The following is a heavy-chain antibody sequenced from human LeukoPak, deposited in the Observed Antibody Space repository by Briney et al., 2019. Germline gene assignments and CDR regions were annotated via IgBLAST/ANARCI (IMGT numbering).Heavy chain of an antibody. D-gene: IGHD6-13*01. J-gene: IGHJ4*02. CDR2: INPNSGGT. V-gene: IGHV1-2*02. CDR1: GYTFTGYY. CDR3: ARDIPYSSSYNYFDY. Sequence: GASVKVSCKASGYTFTGYYMHWVRQAPGHVLEWMGWINPNSGGTNYAQKFQGRVTMTRDTSISTAYMELSRLRSDDTAVYYCARDIPYSSSYNYFDYWGQGTLVTVSS.